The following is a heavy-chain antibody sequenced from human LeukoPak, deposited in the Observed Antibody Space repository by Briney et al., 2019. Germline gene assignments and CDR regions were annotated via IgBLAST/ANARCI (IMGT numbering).Heavy chain of an antibody. CDR3: ARGAYYHDSSGYFRGAEIDY. CDR1: GGSFSGYY. Sequence: PSETLSLTCAVYGGSFSGYYWSWIRQPPGKGPEWIGEINHSGSTNYNPSLKSRVTISVDTSKNQFSLKLSSVTAADTAVYYCARGAYYHDSSGYFRGAEIDYWGQGTLVTVSS. V-gene: IGHV4-34*01. D-gene: IGHD3-22*01. CDR2: INHSGST. J-gene: IGHJ4*02.